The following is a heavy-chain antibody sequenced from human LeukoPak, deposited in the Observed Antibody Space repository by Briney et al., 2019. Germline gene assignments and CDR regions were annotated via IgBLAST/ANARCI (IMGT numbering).Heavy chain of an antibody. J-gene: IGHJ3*02. CDR3: AVITMVRGLMMGLGAFDI. D-gene: IGHD3-10*01. CDR2: INPNSGGT. CDR1: GYTFTDHY. V-gene: IGHV1-2*02. Sequence: GASVKVSCKASGYTFTDHYMHWVRQAPGQGLEWMGWINPNSGGTVYAQKLQGRVTMTRDTSITTAFMELSRLRSDDTAVYYCAVITMVRGLMMGLGAFDIWGQGTVVTASS.